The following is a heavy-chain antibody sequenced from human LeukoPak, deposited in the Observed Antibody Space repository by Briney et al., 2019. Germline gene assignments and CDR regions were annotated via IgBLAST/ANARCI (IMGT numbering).Heavy chain of an antibody. V-gene: IGHV1-69*13. Sequence: SVKVSCKAFGGTFSSYAISWVRQAPGQGLEWMGGIIPIFGTANYAQKFQGRVTITADESTSTAYMELSSLRSEDTAVYYCARGDSSSWYPYYFDYWGQGTLVTVSS. CDR1: GGTFSSYA. J-gene: IGHJ4*02. CDR2: IIPIFGTA. D-gene: IGHD6-13*01. CDR3: ARGDSSSWYPYYFDY.